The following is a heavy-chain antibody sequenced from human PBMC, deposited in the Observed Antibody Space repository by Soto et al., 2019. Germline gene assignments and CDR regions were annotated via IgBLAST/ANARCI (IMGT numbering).Heavy chain of an antibody. V-gene: IGHV4-31*03. Sequence: SETLSLTCTVSGGSIISGGYYWIWIRQHPGKGLEWIGYIYYSGSTYYNPSLKSRVTISVDTSKNQFSLKLSSVTAADTAVYYCARAGSENYYYGMDVWGQGTTVTVSS. CDR3: ARAGSENYYYGMDV. CDR1: GGSIISGGYY. CDR2: IYYSGST. J-gene: IGHJ6*02.